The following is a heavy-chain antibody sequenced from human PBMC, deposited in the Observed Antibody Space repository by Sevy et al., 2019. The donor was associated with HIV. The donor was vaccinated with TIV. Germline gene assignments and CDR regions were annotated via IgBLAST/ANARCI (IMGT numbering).Heavy chain of an antibody. V-gene: IGHV4-59*02. D-gene: IGHD6-19*01. CDR1: GGSVNNYY. CDR2: IHDNGRT. Sequence: SETLSLICTVSGGSVNNYYWTWIRQSPWKGLEWIAYIHDNGRTKYNPSLKSRVSISVDMSKNQFSLKLTSVTAADTAVYYCARIPDISGWPFDIWGQGALVTVSS. J-gene: IGHJ4*02. CDR3: ARIPDISGWPFDI.